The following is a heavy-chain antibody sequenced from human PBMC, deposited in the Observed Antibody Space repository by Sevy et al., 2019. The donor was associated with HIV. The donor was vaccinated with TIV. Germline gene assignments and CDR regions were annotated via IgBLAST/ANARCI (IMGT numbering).Heavy chain of an antibody. J-gene: IGHJ6*02. D-gene: IGHD4-4*01. CDR1: GFTFSSYG. V-gene: IGHV3-33*01. CDR3: AREGSVTKFPRYYYYGMDV. CDR2: IWNDGSNK. Sequence: GGSLRLSCAASGFTFSSYGMHWVRQAPGKGLEWVAVIWNDGSNKYYADSVKGRFTISRDNSKNTLYLQMNSLRAEDTAVYYCAREGSVTKFPRYYYYGMDVWGQGTTVTVSS.